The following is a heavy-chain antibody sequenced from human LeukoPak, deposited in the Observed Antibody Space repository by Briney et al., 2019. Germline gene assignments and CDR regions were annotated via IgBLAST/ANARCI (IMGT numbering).Heavy chain of an antibody. D-gene: IGHD6-13*01. CDR1: GFSFSTYA. CDR2: INNGGST. V-gene: IGHV3-53*01. J-gene: IGHJ5*02. CDR3: ARTGGYRFDP. Sequence: GGSLRLSCSASGFSFSTYAMSWVRLAPGKGLEWVSGINNGGSTSYTDSVKGRFTISRDNSKNTLYLQMNSLRAEDTAVYYCARTGGYRFDPWGQGTLVTVSS.